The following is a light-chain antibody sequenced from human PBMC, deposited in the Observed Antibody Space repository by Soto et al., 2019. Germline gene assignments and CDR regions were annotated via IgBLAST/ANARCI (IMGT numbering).Light chain of an antibody. J-gene: IGKJ3*01. CDR2: GAS. CDR3: QQYNNWPRFT. CDR1: QTVDTNY. Sequence: EIVLTQSPGTLSLSPGERATLSCRASQTVDTNYLAWYQQIPGQAPRLLIYGASTRATGIPDRFSGSGSGTDFTLTISSLQSEDFAVYYCQQYNNWPRFTFGPGTKVDIK. V-gene: IGKV3-20*01.